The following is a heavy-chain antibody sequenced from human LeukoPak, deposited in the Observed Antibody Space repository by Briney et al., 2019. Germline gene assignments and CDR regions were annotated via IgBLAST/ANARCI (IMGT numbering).Heavy chain of an antibody. Sequence: ASVKVSCKTSGYTFTAYYMHWVRQAPGQGLEWMGWINANSGVTNSAQKFQGRATMTRDTSISTAYMELSRLRSDDTAVYYCARVPGPYSSSWDWFDPWGQGTLVTVSS. J-gene: IGHJ5*02. CDR3: ARVPGPYSSSWDWFDP. V-gene: IGHV1-2*02. CDR1: GYTFTAYY. D-gene: IGHD6-13*01. CDR2: INANSGVT.